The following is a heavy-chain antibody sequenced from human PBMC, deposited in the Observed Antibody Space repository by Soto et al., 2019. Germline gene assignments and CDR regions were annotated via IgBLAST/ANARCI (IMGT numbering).Heavy chain of an antibody. J-gene: IGHJ6*02. Sequence: ASVKVSCKASGYTFTSYDINWVRQATGQGLEWMGWMNPNSGNTGYAQKFQGRVTMTRNTSISTAYMELSSLRSEDTAVYYCARDSSSSGMIYGMDVWGQGXTVTVYS. CDR2: MNPNSGNT. CDR1: GYTFTSYD. D-gene: IGHD6-6*01. V-gene: IGHV1-8*01. CDR3: ARDSSSSGMIYGMDV.